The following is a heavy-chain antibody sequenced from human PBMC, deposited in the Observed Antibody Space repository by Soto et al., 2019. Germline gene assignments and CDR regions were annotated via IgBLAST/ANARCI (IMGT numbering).Heavy chain of an antibody. J-gene: IGHJ4*02. CDR3: ASAPTTYSSGYSDFDY. D-gene: IGHD3-22*01. CDR1: GYTFTSYA. V-gene: IGHV1-3*01. Sequence: ASVKVSCKASGYTFTSYAMHWVRQAPGQRLEWMGWINAGNGNTKYSQKFQGRVTITRDTSASTAYMELSSLRSEDTAVYYCASAPTTYSSGYSDFDYWGQGTLVTVSS. CDR2: INAGNGNT.